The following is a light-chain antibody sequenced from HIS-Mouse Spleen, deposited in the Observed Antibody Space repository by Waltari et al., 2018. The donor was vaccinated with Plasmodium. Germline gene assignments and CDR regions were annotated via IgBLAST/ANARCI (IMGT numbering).Light chain of an antibody. CDR1: KLGDKY. CDR3: QAWDSSTVV. CDR2: QDS. Sequence: SYELTQPPSVSVSPGQTASIPCSGDKLGDKYACWYQQKPGQSPELVIYQDSKRPSGSPERFSGSNSGNTATLTISGTQAMDEADYYCQAWDSSTVVFGGGTKLTVL. V-gene: IGLV3-1*01. J-gene: IGLJ2*01.